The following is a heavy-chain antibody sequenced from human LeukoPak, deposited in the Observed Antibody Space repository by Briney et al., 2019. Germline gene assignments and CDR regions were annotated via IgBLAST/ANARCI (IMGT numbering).Heavy chain of an antibody. D-gene: IGHD6-19*01. CDR3: TRVSIAVPYNWFDP. V-gene: IGHV1-8*01. J-gene: IGHJ5*02. CDR1: GYTFTSYD. CDR2: MNPNSGNT. Sequence: ASVKVSCKASGYTFTSYDINWVRQATGQGLEWMGWMNPNSGNTGYAQKFQGRVTMTRDTSITTAYMELSSLRSDDTAVYYCTRVSIAVPYNWFDPWGQGTLVTVSS.